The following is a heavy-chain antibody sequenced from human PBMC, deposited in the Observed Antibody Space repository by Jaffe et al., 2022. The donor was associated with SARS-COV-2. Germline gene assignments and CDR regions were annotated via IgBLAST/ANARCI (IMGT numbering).Heavy chain of an antibody. CDR3: AKTSYSSSWYGVDDY. CDR1: GFAFSTYA. V-gene: IGHV3-23*04. CDR2: VSGSGGST. Sequence: EVQLVESGGGLVQPGGSLRLSCAASGFAFSTYAMTWVRQAPGKGLAWVSTVSGSGGSTYYADSVKGRFTISRDNSKNTVHLEMNSLRAEDTAIYYCAKTSYSSSWYGVDDYWGQGTLVTVSS. D-gene: IGHD6-13*01. J-gene: IGHJ4*02.